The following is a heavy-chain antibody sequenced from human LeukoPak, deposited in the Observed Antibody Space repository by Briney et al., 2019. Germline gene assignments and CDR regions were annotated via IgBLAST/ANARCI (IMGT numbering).Heavy chain of an antibody. CDR3: ARLFSIAAAKVDY. Sequence: SETLALTCTVSGGSISSSSYYWGWIRQPPGKGLEWIGSIYYSGSTYYNPSLKSRVSISVDTSKNQFSLKLSSVTAADTAVYYCARLFSIAAAKVDYWGQGTLVTVSS. D-gene: IGHD6-25*01. V-gene: IGHV4-39*01. CDR1: GGSISSSSYY. CDR2: IYYSGST. J-gene: IGHJ4*02.